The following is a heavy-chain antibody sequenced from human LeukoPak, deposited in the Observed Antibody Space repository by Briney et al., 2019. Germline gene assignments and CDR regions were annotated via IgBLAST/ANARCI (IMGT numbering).Heavy chain of an antibody. CDR1: GFNFSNHW. D-gene: IGHD4-11*01. J-gene: IGHJ4*02. V-gene: IGHV3-7*03. Sequence: GGSLRLSCAASGFNFSNHWMSWVRQAPGKGLEWVANIKEDVSEKWYVDSVKGRFTISRDNVDNSLSLQMNSLRAEDMALYYCAKGMTTVTSSPFDYWGQGTLVTVSS. CDR3: AKGMTTVTSSPFDY. CDR2: IKEDVSEK.